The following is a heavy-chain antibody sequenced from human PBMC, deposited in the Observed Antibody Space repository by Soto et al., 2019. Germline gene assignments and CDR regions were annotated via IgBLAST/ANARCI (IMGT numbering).Heavy chain of an antibody. J-gene: IGHJ6*03. V-gene: IGHV1-3*01. CDR3: ARNPGIAAAGYYYYMDV. D-gene: IGHD6-13*01. CDR2: INAGNGNT. Sequence: GASVKVSCKASGYTFTSYAMHWVRQAPGQRLEWMGWINAGNGNTKYSQKFQGRVTITRDTSASTAYMELSSLRSEDTAVYYCARNPGIAAAGYYYYMDVWGKGTTVTVSS. CDR1: GYTFTSYA.